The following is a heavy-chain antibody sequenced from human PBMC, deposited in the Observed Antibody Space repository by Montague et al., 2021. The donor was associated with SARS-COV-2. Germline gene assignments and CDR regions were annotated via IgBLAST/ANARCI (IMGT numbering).Heavy chain of an antibody. D-gene: IGHD6-13*01. J-gene: IGHJ3*02. CDR2: IYNSGST. V-gene: IGHV4-59*01. CDR3: ARVGRGSSWYEVAFDI. CDR1: GRSISRYS. Sequence: SETLSLTCTVSGRSISRYSWTWIRQPPGKGLEWIGYIYNSGSTNYNPSLTSRVTISVDTSKNQFSLKLSSVAAADTAVYYCARVGRGSSWYEVAFDIWGQGTMVTASS.